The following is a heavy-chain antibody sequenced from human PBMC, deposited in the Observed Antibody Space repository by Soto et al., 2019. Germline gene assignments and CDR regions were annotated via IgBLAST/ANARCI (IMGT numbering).Heavy chain of an antibody. D-gene: IGHD3-10*01. Sequence: TLSLTCTVSGGSISSGDYSWSWVRQSPGKGLEWIGHIYNSGITYYNPSLKSRVTISVDTSKNQFSLKLSSVTAADTAVYYCARLGGDYYGSGSYYYMDVWGKGTTVTVSS. J-gene: IGHJ6*03. CDR2: IYNSGIT. CDR3: ARLGGDYYGSGSYYYMDV. CDR1: GGSISSGDYS. V-gene: IGHV4-30-4*01.